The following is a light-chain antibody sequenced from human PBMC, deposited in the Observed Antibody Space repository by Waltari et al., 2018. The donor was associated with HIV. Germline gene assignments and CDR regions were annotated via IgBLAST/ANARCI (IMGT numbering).Light chain of an antibody. J-gene: IGLJ1*01. CDR2: EVT. CDR1: SNHLGSDNL. V-gene: IGLV2-23*02. Sequence: QSALTPPASVSGSPGQSITISFTGPSNHLGSDNLVSWYQHHPGKAPKLMIFEVTKRPSGVSNRFSGSKSGNTASLTISGLQADDEADYYCCSYAGSSAFVFGTGTKVTVL. CDR3: CSYAGSSAFV.